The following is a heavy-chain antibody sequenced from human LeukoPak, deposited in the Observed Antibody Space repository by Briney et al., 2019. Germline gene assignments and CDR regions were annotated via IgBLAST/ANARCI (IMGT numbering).Heavy chain of an antibody. CDR1: GFTFSSYW. CDR3: ARESPEYDFWSGYYINYYYMDV. D-gene: IGHD3-3*01. J-gene: IGHJ6*03. Sequence: PGGSLRLSCAASGFTFSSYWMSWVRQAPGKGLEWVANIKQDGSEKYYVDSVKGRFTISRDNAKNSLYLQMNSLRAEDTAVYYCARESPEYDFWSGYYINYYYMDVWGKGTTVTVSS. V-gene: IGHV3-7*01. CDR2: IKQDGSEK.